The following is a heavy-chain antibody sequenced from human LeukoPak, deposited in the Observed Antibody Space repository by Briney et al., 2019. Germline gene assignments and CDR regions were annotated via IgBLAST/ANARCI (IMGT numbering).Heavy chain of an antibody. CDR2: MAAYNGNT. Sequence: ASVKACCKASGYTFTRYVISWVRQAPGQGLEWMGWMAAYNGNTNYAQKLQGRVTMTTDTSTSTAYMELRSLRSDDTAVYYCAREDAYDSSGYYWFDPWGQGTLVTVSS. D-gene: IGHD3-22*01. CDR1: GYTFTRYV. V-gene: IGHV1-18*01. J-gene: IGHJ5*02. CDR3: AREDAYDSSGYYWFDP.